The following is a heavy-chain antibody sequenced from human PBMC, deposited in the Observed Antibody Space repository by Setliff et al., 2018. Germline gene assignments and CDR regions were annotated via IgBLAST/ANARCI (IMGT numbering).Heavy chain of an antibody. D-gene: IGHD1-20*01. CDR3: ARVIDAFYNYPDV. J-gene: IGHJ6*03. CDR2: VRYTGRA. Sequence: SETLSLTCSVSGGSISPYYWGWIRQSPKTGLEFIAHVRYTGRADYNPSLRSRASISIDTSKRQFSLKLRSLAAADTAIYYCARVIDAFYNYPDVWGKGTTVT. CDR1: GGSISPYY. V-gene: IGHV4-59*01.